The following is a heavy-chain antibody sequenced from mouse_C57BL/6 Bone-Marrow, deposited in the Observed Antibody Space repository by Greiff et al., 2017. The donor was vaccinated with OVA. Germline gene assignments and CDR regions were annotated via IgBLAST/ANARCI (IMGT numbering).Heavy chain of an antibody. CDR3: ARSNITTSVGYAMDY. CDR2: IYPGGGYT. J-gene: IGHJ4*01. D-gene: IGHD1-1*01. Sequence: QVQLQQSGAELVRPGTSVKMSCKASGYTFTNYWIGWAKQRPGHGLEWIGDIYPGGGYTNYNEKFKGKATLTADKSSSTAYMQFSSLTSEDSAIYYCARSNITTSVGYAMDYWGQGTSVTVSS. V-gene: IGHV1-63*01. CDR1: GYTFTNYW.